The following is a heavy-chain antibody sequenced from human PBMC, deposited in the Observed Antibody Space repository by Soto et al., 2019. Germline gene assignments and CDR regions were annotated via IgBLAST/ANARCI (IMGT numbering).Heavy chain of an antibody. J-gene: IGHJ4*02. D-gene: IGHD1-26*01. V-gene: IGHV4-39*07. CDR2: IYYSGST. Sequence: PSETLSLTCTVSGGSISSSSYYWGWIRQPPGKGLEWIGSIYYSGSTYYNPSLKSRVTISVDTSKNQFSLKLSSVTAADTAVYYCARGTYSGSHYDYWGQGTLVTVSS. CDR1: GGSISSSSYY. CDR3: ARGTYSGSHYDY.